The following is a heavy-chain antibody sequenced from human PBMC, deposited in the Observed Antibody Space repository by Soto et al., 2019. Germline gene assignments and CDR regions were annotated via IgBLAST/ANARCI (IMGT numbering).Heavy chain of an antibody. CDR2: IYDNGIT. CDR1: GGSISGGRYY. CDR3: TRDRGFGMEV. V-gene: IGHV4-31*03. J-gene: IGHJ6*02. Sequence: QVPLQESGPGLVKPSQTLSLTCNVSGGSISGGRYYWNWIRQHPGKGLEWIGNIYDNGITYYNPSLKSRVIISDDTSKNHFSLRLSSVTAADTAVSYCTRDRGFGMEVWGQGTTVTVSS.